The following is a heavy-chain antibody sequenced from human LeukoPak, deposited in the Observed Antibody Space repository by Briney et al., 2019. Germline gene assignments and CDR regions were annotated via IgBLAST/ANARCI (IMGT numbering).Heavy chain of an antibody. V-gene: IGHV4-34*01. J-gene: IGHJ4*02. D-gene: IGHD6-6*01. CDR1: GGSFSGYY. Sequence: SETLPLTCAVYGGSFSGYYWSWIRQPPGKGLEWIGEINHSGSTNYNPSLKSRVTISVDTSKNQFSLKLSSVTAADTAVYYCARARRGSTSSPFRSSIAVRNYFDYWGQGTLVTVSS. CDR3: ARARRGSTSSPFRSSIAVRNYFDY. CDR2: INHSGST.